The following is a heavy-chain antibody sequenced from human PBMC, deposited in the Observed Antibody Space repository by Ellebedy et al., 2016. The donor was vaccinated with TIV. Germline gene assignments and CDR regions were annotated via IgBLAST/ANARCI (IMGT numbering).Heavy chain of an antibody. J-gene: IGHJ6*03. Sequence: GESLKISCAASGFTFSTYPMNWVRQAPGKGLEWVSIISANGGTTYYADSAKGRFTISRDNSRSTLYLQMNSLRAEDTAVYYCVKGDSVYYYMDVWGKGTTVTVSS. V-gene: IGHV3-23*01. CDR2: ISANGGTT. CDR3: VKGDSVYYYMDV. CDR1: GFTFSTYP. D-gene: IGHD2-15*01.